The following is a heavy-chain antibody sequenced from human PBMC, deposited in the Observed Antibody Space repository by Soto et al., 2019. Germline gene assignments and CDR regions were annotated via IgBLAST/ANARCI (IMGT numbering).Heavy chain of an antibody. V-gene: IGHV1-69*01. CDR2: VIPVLGTT. CDR3: ARDGRTLRYFGWPAAFDS. Sequence: QVLLVQSGTEVRPPGSSVKVSCKASGDALENLAISWVRQAPGQGFEWMGGVIPVLGTTDYAQNLQDRLTSTADESTTTVFMELSSLKSEDTAVDFCARDGRTLRYFGWPAAFDSWGQGTLVTVSS. CDR1: GDALENLA. J-gene: IGHJ5*01. D-gene: IGHD3-9*01.